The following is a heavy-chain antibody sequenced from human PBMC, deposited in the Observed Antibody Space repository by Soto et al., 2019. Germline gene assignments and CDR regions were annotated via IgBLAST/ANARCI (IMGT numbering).Heavy chain of an antibody. CDR2: IFHSGST. V-gene: IGHV4-4*02. Sequence: QVQLQESSPGLVKPSGTLSLTCAVSGASISSSNWWSWVRQPPGKGLAWIGEIFHSGSTNSNPSLNSRVTKSLDASNNPFSLKLSSVTAADMAVYYCARRIYGDWYFDLWGRGTLVTVSS. D-gene: IGHD3-16*01. J-gene: IGHJ2*01. CDR1: GASISSSNW. CDR3: ARRIYGDWYFDL.